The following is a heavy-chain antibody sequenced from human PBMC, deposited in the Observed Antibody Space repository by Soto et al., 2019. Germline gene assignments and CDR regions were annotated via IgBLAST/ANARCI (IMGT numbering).Heavy chain of an antibody. J-gene: IGHJ4*02. CDR2: IYWDDDK. CDR3: AHSQDYDILTGYYKRSLLIDY. CDR1: GFSFRYSGKG. V-gene: IGHV2-5*02. D-gene: IGHD3-9*01. Sequence: TQMNAAQRLAIACSSRGFSFRYSGKGVGWIRQPPGKALEWLALIYWDDDKRYSPSLKSRLTITKDTSKNQVVLTMTNMDPVDTATYYCAHSQDYDILTGYYKRSLLIDYWGQGTLVTVS.